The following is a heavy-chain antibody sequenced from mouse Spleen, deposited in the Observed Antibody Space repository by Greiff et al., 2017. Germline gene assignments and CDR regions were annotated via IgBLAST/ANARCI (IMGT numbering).Heavy chain of an antibody. CDR3: ATNYYGSSHWYFDV. J-gene: IGHJ1*01. V-gene: IGHV1S81*02. CDR1: GYTFTSYW. CDR2: INPSNGRT. D-gene: IGHD1-1*01. Sequence: VQLVESGAELVKPGASVKLSCKASGYTFTSYWMHWVKQRPGPGLEWIGEINPSNGRTNYNEKFKSKATLTVDKSSSTAYMQLSSLTSEDSAVYYCATNYYGSSHWYFDVWGAGTTVTVSS.